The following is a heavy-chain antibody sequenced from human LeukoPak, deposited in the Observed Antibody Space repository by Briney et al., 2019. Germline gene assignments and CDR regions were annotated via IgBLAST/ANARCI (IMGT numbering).Heavy chain of an antibody. CDR2: INPSGGST. V-gene: IGHV1-46*01. D-gene: IGHD6-6*01. CDR3: AREVAAREGYMDV. J-gene: IGHJ6*03. CDR1: GYTFTSYY. Sequence: ASVKVSCKASGYTFTSYYMHWVRQAPGQGLEWMGIINPSGGSTSYAQKFQGRVTMTRDMSTSTVYMELSSLRSEDTAVYYCAREVAAREGYMDVWGKGTTVTVSS.